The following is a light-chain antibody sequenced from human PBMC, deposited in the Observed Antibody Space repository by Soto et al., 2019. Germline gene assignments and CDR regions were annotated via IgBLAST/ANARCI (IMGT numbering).Light chain of an antibody. CDR3: CSYAGSSTFPYV. Sequence: QSVLTQPASGSGSPGQSITISCTGTSSDVGSYNLVSWYQQHPGKAPKLMIYEVSKRPSGVSNRFSGSKSGNTASLTISGLQAEDEADYYCCSYAGSSTFPYVFGTGTKVTVL. J-gene: IGLJ1*01. CDR1: SSDVGSYNL. V-gene: IGLV2-23*02. CDR2: EVS.